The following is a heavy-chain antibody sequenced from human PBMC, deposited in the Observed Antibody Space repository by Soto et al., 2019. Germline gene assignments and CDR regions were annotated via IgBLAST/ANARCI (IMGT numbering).Heavy chain of an antibody. J-gene: IGHJ6*03. Sequence: EVQLVESGGGLVQPGGSLRLSCAASGFSFSHYCMSWVRQAPGKGLEWVANIKQDGSEKYDVDSVKCRFTISRDNAKNSMFLQMDSLRDEDTAVYYCARVPSTRDIWSYGVGGKYYYYYMDVWGKGTTVTVSS. D-gene: IGHD1-7*01. V-gene: IGHV3-7*04. CDR2: IKQDGSEK. CDR1: GFSFSHYC. CDR3: ARVPSTRDIWSYGVGGKYYYYYMDV.